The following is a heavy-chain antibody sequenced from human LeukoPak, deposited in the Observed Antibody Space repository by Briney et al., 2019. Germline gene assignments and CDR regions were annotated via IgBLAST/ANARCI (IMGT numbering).Heavy chain of an antibody. D-gene: IGHD3-3*01. CDR2: IYTSGST. Sequence: PSETLSLTCTVSGGSISSYYWSWIRQPAGKGLEWIGRIYTSGSTNYNPSLKSRVTMSVDTSKNQFSLKLSSVTAADTAVYYCARDKAHEVTIFGVVKSYYYYMDVWGKGTTVTVSS. CDR1: GGSISSYY. J-gene: IGHJ6*03. V-gene: IGHV4-4*07. CDR3: ARDKAHEVTIFGVVKSYYYYMDV.